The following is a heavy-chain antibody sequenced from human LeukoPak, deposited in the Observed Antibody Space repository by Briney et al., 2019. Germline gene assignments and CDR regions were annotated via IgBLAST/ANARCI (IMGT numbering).Heavy chain of an antibody. Sequence: GGSLRLSCAASGFTFSSYAMHWVRQAPGKGLEWVAVISYDGSNKYYADSVKGRFTISRDNSKNTLYLQMNSLRAEDTAVYYCARDEQGFGELLDYWGQGTLVTVSS. CDR3: ARDEQGFGELLDY. V-gene: IGHV3-30-3*01. J-gene: IGHJ4*02. D-gene: IGHD3-10*01. CDR1: GFTFSSYA. CDR2: ISYDGSNK.